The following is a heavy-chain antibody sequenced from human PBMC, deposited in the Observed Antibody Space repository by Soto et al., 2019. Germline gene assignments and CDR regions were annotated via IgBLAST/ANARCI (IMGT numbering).Heavy chain of an antibody. J-gene: IGHJ4*02. CDR2: IKDGGLT. CDR1: GGSLSGYY. V-gene: IGHV4-34*01. CDR3: ARGQEGVVATH. D-gene: IGHD2-15*01. Sequence: QVQLQQWGAGLLKPSETLSLTCVVYGGSLSGYYWSWIRQPPGKGLEWIGEIKDGGLTNYSPSLKSRATISVDTPKNQLSLKLQSVTAADTAVYYCARGQEGVVATHWDQRTLVTVSS.